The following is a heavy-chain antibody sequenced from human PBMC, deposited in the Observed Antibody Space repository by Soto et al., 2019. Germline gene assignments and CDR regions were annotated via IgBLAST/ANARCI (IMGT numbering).Heavy chain of an antibody. V-gene: IGHV3-66*01. CDR3: ARDRRWYAY. CDR2: IDSGGGT. CDR1: RFTVSTKY. D-gene: IGHD6-13*01. J-gene: IGHJ4*02. Sequence: EVQLVESGGGLVQPGGSLRLSCAASRFTVSTKYMTWVRQAPGKGLEWVSLIDSGGGTYYADSLKGRFTISRDNSKNTLYLQMNNLRAEDTAVYYCARDRRWYAYWGQGTLVTVSS.